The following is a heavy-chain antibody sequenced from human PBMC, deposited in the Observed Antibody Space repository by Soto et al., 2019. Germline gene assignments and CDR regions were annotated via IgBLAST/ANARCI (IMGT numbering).Heavy chain of an antibody. D-gene: IGHD1-1*01. V-gene: IGHV3-23*01. CDR3: AKHGRSTRLEPPLPLNYFDY. CDR1: GFTFSSYA. Sequence: PGGSLRLSCAASGFTFSSYAMSWVRQAPGKGLEWVSAISGSGGSTYYADSVKGRFTISRDNSKNTLYLQMNSLRAEDTAVYYCAKHGRSTRLEPPLPLNYFDYWGQGTLVTVSS. CDR2: ISGSGGST. J-gene: IGHJ4*02.